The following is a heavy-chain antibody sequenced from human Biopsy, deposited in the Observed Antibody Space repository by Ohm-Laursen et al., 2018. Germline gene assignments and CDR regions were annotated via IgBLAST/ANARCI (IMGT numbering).Heavy chain of an antibody. CDR3: ARLNSGTYDASDL. CDR1: GFDFSDYS. V-gene: IGHV3-21*01. Sequence: GSLRLSCAAAGFDFSDYSMSWVRQAPGKGLEWVSSVTTTSSYIYYADSVKGRFTISRDNSKNTLYLHMNSLRAADTAVYYCARLNSGTYDASDLWGQGTMVIVSS. J-gene: IGHJ3*01. D-gene: IGHD1-26*01. CDR2: VTTTSSYI.